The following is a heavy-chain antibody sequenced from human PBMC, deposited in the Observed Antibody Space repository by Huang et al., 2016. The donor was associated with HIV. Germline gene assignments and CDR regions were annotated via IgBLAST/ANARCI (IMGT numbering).Heavy chain of an antibody. J-gene: IGHJ4*02. D-gene: IGHD2-8*02. Sequence: QVLLVQSGAEVERPGASVKVSCKASGYTFTNHYIHWIRQAPGQGLEGMGIINPTGGSTNYEQKFQGSVIMTRDTSTSTVHMELSSLRSEDTAVYYCARVSASSGGYFYDHWGQGTLVTVSS. V-gene: IGHV1-46*01. CDR1: GYTFTNHY. CDR3: ARVSASSGGYFYDH. CDR2: INPTGGST.